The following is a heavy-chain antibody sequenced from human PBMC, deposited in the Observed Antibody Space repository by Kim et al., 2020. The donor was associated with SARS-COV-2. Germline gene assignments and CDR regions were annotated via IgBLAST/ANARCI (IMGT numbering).Heavy chain of an antibody. J-gene: IGHJ4*01. CDR3: VSYGPPSQHFIDY. V-gene: IGHV4-39*07. CDR2: IYYSGIT. CDR1: GCSISGSPYY. Sequence: SETLSLTCNVSGCSISGSPYYWGWIRQSPGEGLEWVGNIYYSGITYDNPSLKSRVTMSVDTSQNQFSLMLRSVTAADTAVYFSVSYGPPSQHFIDY. D-gene: IGHD3-3*02.